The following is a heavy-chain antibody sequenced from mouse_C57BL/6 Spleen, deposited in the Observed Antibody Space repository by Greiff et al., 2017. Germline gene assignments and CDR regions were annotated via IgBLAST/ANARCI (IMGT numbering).Heavy chain of an antibody. CDR3: ARPYDYDGTWFAY. V-gene: IGHV2-6*03. Sequence: VKLVESGPGLVAPSQSLSITCTVSGFSLTSYGVHWVRQPPGQGLEWLVVIWRDGSTTYNSALKSRLSISKDNSKSQVFLKMNSLQTDDTAMYYCARPYDYDGTWFAYRGQGTLVTVSA. CDR2: IWRDGST. D-gene: IGHD2-4*01. CDR1: GFSLTSYG. J-gene: IGHJ3*01.